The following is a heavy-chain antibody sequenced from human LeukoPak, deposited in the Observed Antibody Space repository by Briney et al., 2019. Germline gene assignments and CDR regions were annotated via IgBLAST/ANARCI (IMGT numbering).Heavy chain of an antibody. V-gene: IGHV1-8*02. CDR1: GYTFTGYQ. CDR2: ISPKSGDS. J-gene: IGHJ4*02. Sequence: ASVKVSCKASGYTFTGYQMHWVRQAPGQGLEWMGWISPKSGDSSYAQKFQGRVSMTRNTSISTAYMELSSLRSEDTAVYYCAREGPRDYFDYWGQGTLVTVSS. CDR3: AREGPRDYFDY.